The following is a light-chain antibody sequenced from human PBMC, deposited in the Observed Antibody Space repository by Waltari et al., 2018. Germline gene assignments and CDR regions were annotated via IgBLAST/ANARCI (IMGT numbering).Light chain of an antibody. J-gene: IGKJ4*01. CDR3: QQYYSYLT. Sequence: IRMTQSPSSFSASTGDRVTITCRASQGISSYLAWYQQKPGKAPKLLIYAASTLQSGVPSRFSGSGSGTDFTLTISCLQSEDFATYYCQQYYSYLTFGGGTKVEIK. CDR2: AAS. CDR1: QGISSY. V-gene: IGKV1-8*01.